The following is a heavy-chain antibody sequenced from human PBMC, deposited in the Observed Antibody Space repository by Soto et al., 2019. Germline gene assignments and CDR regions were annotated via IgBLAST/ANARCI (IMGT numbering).Heavy chain of an antibody. CDR1: GYTFINNW. CDR3: VRLTRGWYVWDY. Sequence: HGESLKISCQASGYTFINNWIGWVRQMPGKGLEWMGIIYPGDSDTRYSPSFQGQVTISADKSISTAYLQWSSLKATDTAMYYCVRLTRGWYVWDYWGQGTLVTVSS. V-gene: IGHV5-51*01. J-gene: IGHJ4*02. CDR2: IYPGDSDT. D-gene: IGHD6-19*01.